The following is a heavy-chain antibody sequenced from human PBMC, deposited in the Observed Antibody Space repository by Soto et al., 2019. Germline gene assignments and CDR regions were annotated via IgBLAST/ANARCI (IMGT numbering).Heavy chain of an antibody. D-gene: IGHD7-27*01. CDR1: GFTFSSYG. CDR2: ISYDGSNK. Sequence: QVQLVESGGGVAQPGRSLRLSCAASGFTFSSYGMHWVRQAPGKGLEWVAVISYDGSNKYYADSVKGRFTISRDTSKNTLYLQMNSLRAEDTAVYYCTTNLQTGLYFDYWGQGTLVTVCS. CDR3: TTNLQTGLYFDY. J-gene: IGHJ4*02. V-gene: IGHV3-30*03.